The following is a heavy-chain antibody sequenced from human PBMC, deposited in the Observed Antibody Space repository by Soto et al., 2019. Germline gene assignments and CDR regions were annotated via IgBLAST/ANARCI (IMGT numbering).Heavy chain of an antibody. Sequence: PGGSLRLSCAASGLIFRSSCMHWVRTATGKGLEWVAAISHDGSSKSYGDSVKGRLTISRDTSKNTLYLQMDSLSAEDTAVYYCAKDWINTWSFDYWGQGALVTVSS. J-gene: IGHJ4*02. CDR3: AKDWINTWSFDY. CDR1: GLIFRSSC. CDR2: ISHDGSSK. V-gene: IGHV3-30*18. D-gene: IGHD2-2*03.